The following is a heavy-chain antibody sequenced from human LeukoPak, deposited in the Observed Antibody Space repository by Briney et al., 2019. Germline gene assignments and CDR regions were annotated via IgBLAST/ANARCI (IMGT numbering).Heavy chain of an antibody. Sequence: ASVKVSCKASGYTFTSYGISWVRQAPGQGLEWMGWISAYNGNTNYAQKLQGRVTMTTDTSTSIAYMELRSPRSDDTAVYYCAAYCSGGSCYIRWGQGTLVTVSS. J-gene: IGHJ4*02. CDR3: AAYCSGGSCYIR. CDR1: GYTFTSYG. D-gene: IGHD2-15*01. V-gene: IGHV1-18*01. CDR2: ISAYNGNT.